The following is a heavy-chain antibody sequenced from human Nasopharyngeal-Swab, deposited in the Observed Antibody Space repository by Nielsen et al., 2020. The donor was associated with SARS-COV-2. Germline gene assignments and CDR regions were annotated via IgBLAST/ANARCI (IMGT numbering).Heavy chain of an antibody. D-gene: IGHD4-17*01. J-gene: IGHJ4*02. CDR1: GFIFSSYS. Sequence: GESLKISCAASGFIFSSYSMNWVRQAPGKGLEWVSSTSTSGSYIYYADSVKGRFTISRDNAKNSLYLQMNSLRAGDTAVYYCARDLHGDYALDYWGQGTLVTVSS. CDR2: TSTSGSYI. V-gene: IGHV3-21*01. CDR3: ARDLHGDYALDY.